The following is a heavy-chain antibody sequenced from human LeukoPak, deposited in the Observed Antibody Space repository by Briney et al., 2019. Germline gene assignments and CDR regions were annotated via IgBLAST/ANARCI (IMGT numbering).Heavy chain of an antibody. CDR1: GFTISSYA. Sequence: AESLTLSCAASGFTISSYAMSWFRQAPGEGLEGGSSIINSGETTYYDGSVKGQVTISRDNSKNTVYLQLNSLTVEDTAVYYCARDRPNYYGANCHYYRRDGDYWGQGTLVTVSA. CDR3: ARDRPNYYGANCHYYRRDGDY. D-gene: IGHD4/OR15-4a*01. V-gene: IGHV3-23*01. J-gene: IGHJ4*02. CDR2: IINSGETT.